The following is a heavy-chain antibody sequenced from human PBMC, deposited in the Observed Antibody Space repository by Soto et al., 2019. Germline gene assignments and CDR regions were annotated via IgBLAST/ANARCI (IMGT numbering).Heavy chain of an antibody. CDR1: GGSISRSNW. Sequence: SETLSLTCAVPGGSISRSNWWSWVRQSPGKGLEWIGEIYHGGSTNYNPSLKSRVTISVDKSKNQFSLKLSSLTAADTAVYYCAKDREVVVITYFDYWGQGTLVTVSS. V-gene: IGHV4-4*02. J-gene: IGHJ4*02. D-gene: IGHD3-22*01. CDR2: IYHGGST. CDR3: AKDREVVVITYFDY.